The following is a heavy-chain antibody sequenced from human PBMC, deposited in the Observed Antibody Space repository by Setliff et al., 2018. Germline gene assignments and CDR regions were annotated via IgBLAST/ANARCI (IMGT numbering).Heavy chain of an antibody. V-gene: IGHV3-23*03. D-gene: IGHD1-7*01. J-gene: IGHJ4*02. CDR2: IYSGDRNT. Sequence: PSETLSLSCAASGFTFSTYAMSWVRQAPEKGLEWVSTIYSGDRNTFYTDSVKGRFTIFRDGSKNTLYLQMTSLRAEDTAVYYCARPQVELRWGFESWGQGTLVTVSS. CDR1: GFTFSTYA. CDR3: ARPQVELRWGFES.